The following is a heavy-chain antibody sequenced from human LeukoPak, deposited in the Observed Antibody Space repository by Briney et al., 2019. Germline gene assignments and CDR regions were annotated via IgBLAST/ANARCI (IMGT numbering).Heavy chain of an antibody. CDR2: INPNSGGT. CDR3: AREGDSSSDNDAFDI. CDR1: GYTFTGYY. Sequence: ASVKVSCKASGYTFTGYYMHWVRQAPGQGLEWMGWINPNSGGTNYAQKFQGRVTMTRDTSTSTAYMELSRLRSDDTAVYYCAREGDSSSDNDAFDIWGQGTMVTVSS. J-gene: IGHJ3*02. V-gene: IGHV1-2*02. D-gene: IGHD6-13*01.